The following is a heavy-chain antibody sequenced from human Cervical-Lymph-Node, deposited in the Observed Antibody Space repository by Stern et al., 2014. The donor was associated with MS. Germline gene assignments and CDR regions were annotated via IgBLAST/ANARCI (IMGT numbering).Heavy chain of an antibody. V-gene: IGHV1-46*01. CDR2: INPSGGST. CDR3: AREVAGHRLGMMDV. Sequence: VQLVESGAEVKKPGASVKVSCKASGYTFTSDSMHWVRQAPGQGLEWMGIINPSGGSTRYAQKLQGRVTMTRDTATSTVYMELSSLRSEDTAVYYCAREVAGHRLGMMDVWGQGTTVTVSS. D-gene: IGHD6-19*01. J-gene: IGHJ6*02. CDR1: GYTFTSDS.